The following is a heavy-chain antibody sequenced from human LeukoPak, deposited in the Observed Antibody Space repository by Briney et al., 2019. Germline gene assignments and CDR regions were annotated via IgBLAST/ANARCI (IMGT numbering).Heavy chain of an antibody. Sequence: GSLRLSCAASGFTFSDYYMSWIRQPPGKGLEWMGEINHSGSTNYNPSLKSRVTISVDTSKNQFSLKLSSVTAADTAVYYCARCDYGDYSTNQIDYWGQGTLVTVSS. CDR1: GFTFSDYY. CDR2: INHSGST. CDR3: ARCDYGDYSTNQIDY. D-gene: IGHD4-17*01. J-gene: IGHJ4*02. V-gene: IGHV4-34*01.